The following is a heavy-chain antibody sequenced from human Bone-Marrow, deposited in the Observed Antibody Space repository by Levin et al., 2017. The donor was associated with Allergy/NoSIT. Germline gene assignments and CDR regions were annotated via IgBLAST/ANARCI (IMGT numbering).Heavy chain of an antibody. CDR2: FDPEDVEA. CDR3: AKAAPRFTMVRGLAYYYGMDV. J-gene: IGHJ6*02. Sequence: ASVKVSCKVSGYPLTELSIHWVRQTPGNGLEWMGGFDPEDVEAVYLQKYQGRVTMTQDTSSDTAYMELSSLRSDDTAVYYCAKAAPRFTMVRGLAYYYGMDVWGQGTTVTVSS. CDR1: GYPLTELS. D-gene: IGHD3-10*01. V-gene: IGHV1-24*01.